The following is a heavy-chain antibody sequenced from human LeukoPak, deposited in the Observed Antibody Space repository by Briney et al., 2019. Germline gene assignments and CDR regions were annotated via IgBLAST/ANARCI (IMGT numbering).Heavy chain of an antibody. CDR3: ATSRLGYCSGGSCYSLDY. CDR1: GGTFSSYA. D-gene: IGHD2-15*01. V-gene: IGHV1-69*05. J-gene: IGHJ4*02. Sequence: ASVKVSCKASGGTFSSYAISWVRQAPGQGLEWMGGIIPIFGTANYAQKFQGRVTITTGESTSTAYMELSSLRSEDTAVYYCATSRLGYCSGGSCYSLDYWGQGTLVTVSS. CDR2: IIPIFGTA.